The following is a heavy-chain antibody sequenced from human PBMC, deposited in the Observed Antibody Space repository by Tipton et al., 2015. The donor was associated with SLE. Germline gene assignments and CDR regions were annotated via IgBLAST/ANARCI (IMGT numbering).Heavy chain of an antibody. Sequence: LRLSCAVSSGSFGGYDWGWIRQSPGKGLEWLGEISHSGTTNYSPSLKSRVTISVDTARNEFSLKLTSVTAADTAVYYCARGDYDYIWGTYRWGHAFDIWGQGTMVIVSS. J-gene: IGHJ3*02. CDR3: ARGDYDYIWGTYRWGHAFDI. CDR2: ISHSGTT. D-gene: IGHD3-16*02. CDR1: SGSFGGYD. V-gene: IGHV4-34*01.